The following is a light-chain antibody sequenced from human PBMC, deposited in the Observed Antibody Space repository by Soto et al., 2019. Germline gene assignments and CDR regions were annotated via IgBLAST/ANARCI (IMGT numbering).Light chain of an antibody. J-gene: IGKJ1*01. CDR2: GAS. CDR3: QQYNSWLWT. V-gene: IGKV3-15*01. CDR1: QSVSSK. Sequence: EIVMTRSPATLSVSPGEGATLSCRASQSVSSKLAWYQQKPGQAPRLLIYGASTRATGIPARFSGSGPGTEFTLIISSLQSEDSAVYYCQQYNSWLWTFGQGTKVDIK.